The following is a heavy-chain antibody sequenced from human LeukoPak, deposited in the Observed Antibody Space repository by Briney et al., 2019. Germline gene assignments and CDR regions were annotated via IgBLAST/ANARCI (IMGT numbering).Heavy chain of an antibody. Sequence: TGGSLRLTCAASGFTFSSYGMHWVRQAPGKGLEWVAFIRYDGSNKYYADSVKGRFTISRDNSKNTLYLQMNSLRAEDTAVYYCAKEGLAYCGGDCSEYYFDYWGQGTLVTVSS. CDR1: GFTFSSYG. CDR2: IRYDGSNK. J-gene: IGHJ4*02. V-gene: IGHV3-30*02. D-gene: IGHD2-21*01. CDR3: AKEGLAYCGGDCSEYYFDY.